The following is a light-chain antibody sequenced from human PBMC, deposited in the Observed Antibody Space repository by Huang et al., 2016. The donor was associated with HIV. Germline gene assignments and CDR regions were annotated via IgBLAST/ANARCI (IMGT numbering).Light chain of an antibody. J-gene: IGKJ2*01. Sequence: MVMTQSPATLSLSPGETATLSCRASQSVKNYLAWYQQKPGQPPRLLIYSASTRATDIPARFSGSVSGTEFTLTVSSLQSEDFAVYYCQHYKSWPYTFGQGTKLEIK. CDR1: QSVKNY. CDR2: SAS. CDR3: QHYKSWPYT. V-gene: IGKV3-15*01.